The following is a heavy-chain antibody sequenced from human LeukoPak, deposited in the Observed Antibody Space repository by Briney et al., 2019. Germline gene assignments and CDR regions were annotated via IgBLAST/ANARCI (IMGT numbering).Heavy chain of an antibody. D-gene: IGHD3-22*01. CDR1: GFTFSSYC. V-gene: IGHV3-33*01. CDR3: ARDLYYDSSDYYYYGMDV. J-gene: IGHJ6*02. Sequence: PGGSLRLSCAASGFTFSSYCMHWVRQAPGKGLEWVAVIWYDGSNKYYADSVKGRFTISRDNSKNTLYLQMNSLRAEDTAVYYCARDLYYDSSDYYYYGMDVWGQGTTVTVSS. CDR2: IWYDGSNK.